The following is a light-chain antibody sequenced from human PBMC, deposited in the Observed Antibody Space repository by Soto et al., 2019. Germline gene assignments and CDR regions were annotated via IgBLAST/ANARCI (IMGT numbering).Light chain of an antibody. CDR3: QQYNNWPPWT. CDR2: GAS. CDR1: QSVRGN. J-gene: IGKJ5*01. V-gene: IGKV3-15*01. Sequence: EIVMTQSPATLSVSQGERATLSCRASQSVRGNLAWYQQKPGQSPRLLIYGASSRATGIPVRFSGSGSGTEFTLTISSLQSEDFAVYYCQQYNNWPPWTFGQGTRLEIK.